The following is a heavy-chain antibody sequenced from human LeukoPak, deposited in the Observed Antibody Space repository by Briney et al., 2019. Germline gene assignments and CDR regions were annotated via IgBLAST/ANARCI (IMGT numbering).Heavy chain of an antibody. CDR2: IRVKAYGGTT. CDR3: TRHVGGSGWYLTGLFDP. Sequence: KPGRSLRLSCTPSGFTFGDYAMSWFRQAPGKGLEWVGFIRVKAYGGTTEYAASVKGKFTISRDDSKSIAYLQMNSPKTEDTAVYYCTRHVGGSGWYLTGLFDPWGQGTLVTVSS. D-gene: IGHD6-19*01. J-gene: IGHJ5*02. V-gene: IGHV3-49*05. CDR1: GFTFGDYA.